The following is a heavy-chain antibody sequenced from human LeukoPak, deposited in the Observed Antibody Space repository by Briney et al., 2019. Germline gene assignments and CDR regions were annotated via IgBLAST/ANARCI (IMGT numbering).Heavy chain of an antibody. CDR1: GFTFSSYW. J-gene: IGHJ4*02. CDR3: ARDPHDFWSGYHYDY. Sequence: GGSLRLSCAASGFTFSSYWMSWVRQAPGKGLEWVANIKQDGSEKYYVDSVKGRFTISRDNAKNSPYLQMNSLRAEDTAVYYCARDPHDFWSGYHYDYWGQGTLVTVSS. D-gene: IGHD3-3*01. V-gene: IGHV3-7*01. CDR2: IKQDGSEK.